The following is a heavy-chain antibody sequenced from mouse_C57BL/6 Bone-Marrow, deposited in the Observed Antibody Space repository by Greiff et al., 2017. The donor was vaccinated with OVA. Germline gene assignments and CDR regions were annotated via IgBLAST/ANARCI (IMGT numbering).Heavy chain of an antibody. D-gene: IGHD2-12*01. CDR3: TTEGLLYRYYAMDY. Sequence: EVQLQESGAELVRPGASVKLSCTASGFNIKDYYMHWVKQRPEQGLEWIGRIDPEDGDTESAPKFQGKATMTADTSSNTAYLQLSSLTSEDTAVYYCTTEGLLYRYYAMDYWGQGTSVTVSS. V-gene: IGHV14-1*01. CDR1: GFNIKDYY. CDR2: IDPEDGDT. J-gene: IGHJ4*01.